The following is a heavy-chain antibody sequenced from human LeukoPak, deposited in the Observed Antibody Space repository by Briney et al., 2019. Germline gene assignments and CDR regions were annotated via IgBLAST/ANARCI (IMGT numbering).Heavy chain of an antibody. Sequence: GRSLRLSCAASGFTFDDYAIHWVRQAPGKGLEWVSGISWNSGSIGYADSVKGRFTISRDNAKNSLYLQMNSLRDEDTAVYYCVRGGANRFDHWGQGILVAVSS. CDR1: GFTFDDYA. CDR2: ISWNSGSI. D-gene: IGHD1-26*01. CDR3: VRGGANRFDH. V-gene: IGHV3-9*01. J-gene: IGHJ4*02.